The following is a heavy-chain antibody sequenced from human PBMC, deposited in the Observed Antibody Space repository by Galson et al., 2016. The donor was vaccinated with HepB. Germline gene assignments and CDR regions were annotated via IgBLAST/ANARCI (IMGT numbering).Heavy chain of an antibody. V-gene: IGHV3-21*04. D-gene: IGHD2-15*01. Sequence: SLRLSCAASGFAFTTYSMNWVRQAPGKGLEWVSSISSGSNNIYYAASVKGRFTISRDNARKTLFLQMSSLRAEDTATYYCTRGWQEAGRQGQNVLDHWGPGTVVTVSS. CDR1: GFAFTTYS. CDR3: TRGWQEAGRQGQNVLDH. J-gene: IGHJ4*02. CDR2: ISSGSNNI.